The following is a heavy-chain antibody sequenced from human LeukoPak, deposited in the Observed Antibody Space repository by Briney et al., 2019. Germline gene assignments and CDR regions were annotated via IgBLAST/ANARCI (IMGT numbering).Heavy chain of an antibody. CDR1: GYTFTSYG. Sequence: ASVKVSCKASGYTFTSYGISWVRQAPGQGLEWMGRISAYNGNTNYAQKLQGRVTMTTDTSTSTAYMELRSLRSDDTAVYYCARDRSYYDFWSGYYTHYYYGMDVWGQGTTVTVSS. CDR3: ARDRSYYDFWSGYYTHYYYGMDV. J-gene: IGHJ6*02. CDR2: ISAYNGNT. D-gene: IGHD3-3*01. V-gene: IGHV1-18*01.